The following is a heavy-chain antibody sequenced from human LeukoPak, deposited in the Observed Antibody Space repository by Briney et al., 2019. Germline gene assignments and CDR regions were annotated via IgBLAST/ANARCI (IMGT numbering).Heavy chain of an antibody. CDR2: IYSGGST. J-gene: IGHJ6*03. V-gene: IGHV3-66*01. D-gene: IGHD6-19*01. CDR1: GFTVSSNY. Sequence: PGGSLRLSCAASGFTVSSNYMSWVRQAPGKGLEWVSVIYSGGSTYYADSVKGRFTISRDNSKNTLYLQMNSLRAEDTAVYYCARDIKYSSGWPKNYYYYYMDVWGKGTTVTISS. CDR3: ARDIKYSSGWPKNYYYYYMDV.